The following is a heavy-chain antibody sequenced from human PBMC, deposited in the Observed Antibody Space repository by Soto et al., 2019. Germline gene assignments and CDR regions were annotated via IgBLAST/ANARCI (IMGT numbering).Heavy chain of an antibody. CDR1: GFSLVNYV. CDR2: LSGSGTST. J-gene: IGHJ4*02. Sequence: EVQLLESGGGLVQPGGSLRLSCAASGFSLVNYVMNWVRQAPGKGLEWVSGLSGSGTSTYYADSVKGRFTISRDNSRDTLFLQMNSLTADDTAVYYCAKATTNGGWFNPFDSWGQGALVTVSS. CDR3: AKATTNGGWFNPFDS. D-gene: IGHD6-19*01. V-gene: IGHV3-23*01.